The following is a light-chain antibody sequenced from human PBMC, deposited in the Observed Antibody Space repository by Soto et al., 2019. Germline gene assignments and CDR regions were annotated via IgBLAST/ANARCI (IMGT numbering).Light chain of an antibody. CDR3: QQYEAVVT. V-gene: IGKV3-20*01. J-gene: IGKJ1*01. Sequence: EIVLTQSPGTLSLSPGERATLSCRASQSLSTYLAWYQQKPGQAPRLLIYTISTRATGVPDRFSGSGSGTDFTLTISRLEPEDVAVYYCQQYEAVVTFGQGTKVDIK. CDR2: TIS. CDR1: QSLSTY.